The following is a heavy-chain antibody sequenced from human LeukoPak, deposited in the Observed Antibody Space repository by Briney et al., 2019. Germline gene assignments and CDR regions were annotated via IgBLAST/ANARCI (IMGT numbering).Heavy chain of an antibody. V-gene: IGHV3-23*01. D-gene: IGHD5-18*01. CDR1: GFTFSNYA. Sequence: QTGGSLRLSCAASGFTFSNYAMGWVRQAPGKGLEWVSTISGNGGNTFYADSVKGRFTISRDNSKNTFYLQMNSLRAEDTAIYFCGKDAGYSFGYYFDHWGQGTLVTVSS. J-gene: IGHJ4*02. CDR2: ISGNGGNT. CDR3: GKDAGYSFGYYFDH.